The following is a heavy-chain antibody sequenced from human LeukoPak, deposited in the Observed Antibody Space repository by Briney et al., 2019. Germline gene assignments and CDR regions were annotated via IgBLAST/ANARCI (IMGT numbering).Heavy chain of an antibody. V-gene: IGHV4-34*01. Sequence: SETLSLTCAVYGGSFSGYYWSWIRQPPGKGLEWIGEINHSGSTNYNPSLKSRVTISVDTSKNQFSLKLSSVTAADTAVYYCARGGRRAKPRSWFDPWGQGTLVTVSS. CDR1: GGSFSGYY. D-gene: IGHD2-21*01. J-gene: IGHJ5*02. CDR2: INHSGST. CDR3: ARGGRRAKPRSWFDP.